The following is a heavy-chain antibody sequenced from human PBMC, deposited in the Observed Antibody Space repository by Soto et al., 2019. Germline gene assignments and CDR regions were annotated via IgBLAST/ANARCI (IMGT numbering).Heavy chain of an antibody. CDR1: GDSVSINSAS. CDR2: TYYRAKWYN. CDR3: ARDRRITIFGVVLEGFDL. V-gene: IGHV6-1*01. D-gene: IGHD3-3*01. J-gene: IGHJ5*02. Sequence: SQTLSLTCAISGDSVSINSASWNWIRQSPSRGLEWLGRTYYRAKWYNDYAVSVKSRITINPATSKNQFSLQLNSVTPEDAAVYYCARDRRITIFGVVLEGFDLWGQGTLVTVSS.